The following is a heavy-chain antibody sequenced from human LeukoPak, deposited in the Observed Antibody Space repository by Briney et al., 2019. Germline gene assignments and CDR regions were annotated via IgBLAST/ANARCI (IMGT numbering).Heavy chain of an antibody. CDR2: TILIFGTA. J-gene: IGHJ4*02. CDR1: GGTFSSYA. CDR3: AAGEGYCSNTSCDNFDY. D-gene: IGHD2-2*02. Sequence: SVKVSCKASGGTFSSYAISWVRQAPGQGLEWMGRTILIFGTANYAQKFQGRVTITTDESTSTAYMELSSLRSVDTAVYYCAAGEGYCSNTSCDNFDYWGQGTLVTVSS. V-gene: IGHV1-69*05.